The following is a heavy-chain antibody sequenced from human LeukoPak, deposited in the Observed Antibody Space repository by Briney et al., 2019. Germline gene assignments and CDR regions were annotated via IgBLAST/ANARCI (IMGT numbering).Heavy chain of an antibody. CDR1: GYRFTSFY. CDR2: INPTNGRT. J-gene: IGHJ4*02. CDR3: ARDLRGSFDS. Sequence: GASVKVSCKASGYRFTSFYLHWLRQAPGHGLEWMGIINPTNGRTDYAQKFQGTVTMTRDTSATTLYMELNSLRFEDTAIYYCARDLRGSFDSWGQGTLVTVSS. D-gene: IGHD3-16*01. V-gene: IGHV1-46*01.